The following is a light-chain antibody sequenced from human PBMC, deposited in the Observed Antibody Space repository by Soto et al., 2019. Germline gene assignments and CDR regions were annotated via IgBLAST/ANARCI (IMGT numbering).Light chain of an antibody. CDR1: SNDVGGYDY. CDR2: DVS. Sequence: QSALTQPRSVSGSPGQSVTISCTGTSNDVGGYDYVSWYQQHPGKAPKLIIYDVSKRPSGVPDRFSGSKSGNTASLTISGLQAEDEADYYCCSYAGTYSYVFGPGTKVTV. V-gene: IGLV2-11*01. J-gene: IGLJ1*01. CDR3: CSYAGTYSYV.